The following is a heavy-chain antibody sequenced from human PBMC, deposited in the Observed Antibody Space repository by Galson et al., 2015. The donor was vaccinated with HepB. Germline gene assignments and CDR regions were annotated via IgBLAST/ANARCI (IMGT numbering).Heavy chain of an antibody. D-gene: IGHD1-26*01. J-gene: IGHJ4*02. CDR1: GFTFSSAW. V-gene: IGHV3-15*01. Sequence: SLRLSCAASGFTFSSAWMSWVRQVPGKGLEWVGRIRSKSNGGTADYAPPVKGRFTISRDDSKTTLYLQMNRLKSEDTAVHYCAADSLKSGTYPFGFWGQGALVTVSS. CDR2: IRSKSNGGTA. CDR3: AADSLKSGTYPFGF.